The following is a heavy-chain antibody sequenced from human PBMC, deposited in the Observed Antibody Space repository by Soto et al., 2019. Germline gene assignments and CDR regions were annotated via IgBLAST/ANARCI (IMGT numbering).Heavy chain of an antibody. Sequence: EVQLVESGGGLVQPGGSLRLSCAASGFTFSSYSMNWVRQAPGKGLEWVSYISSSSSTIYYADSVKGRFTISRDNAKNSLYLQMNSLRAEDTAVYYCARDGPKELLWRAAFDYWGQGTLVTVSS. CDR2: ISSSSSTI. D-gene: IGHD1-26*01. J-gene: IGHJ4*02. V-gene: IGHV3-48*01. CDR1: GFTFSSYS. CDR3: ARDGPKELLWRAAFDY.